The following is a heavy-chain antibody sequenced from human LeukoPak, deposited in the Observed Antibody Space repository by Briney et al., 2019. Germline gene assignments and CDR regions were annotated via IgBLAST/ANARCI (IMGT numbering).Heavy chain of an antibody. D-gene: IGHD6-13*01. J-gene: IGHJ5*02. CDR3: ARGQQWFDP. V-gene: IGHV4-59*12. CDR2: IYSSGST. Sequence: SETLSLTCTVSGGSISGYYWTWIRQPPGKGLEWTGYIYSSGSTKYNPSLKSPITISVDTSKNQLSLKLSSVTAADTAVYYCARGQQWFDPWGQGTLVTVSS. CDR1: GGSISGYY.